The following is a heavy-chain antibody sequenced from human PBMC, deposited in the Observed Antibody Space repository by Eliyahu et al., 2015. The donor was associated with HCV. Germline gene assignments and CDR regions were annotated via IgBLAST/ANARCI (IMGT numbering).Heavy chain of an antibody. V-gene: IGHV1-69*01. CDR1: GGSLXXDYA. J-gene: IGHJ3*02. CDR2: IITIIGAT. D-gene: IGHD1-26*01. CDR3: ARDPGGSHSGHGFDI. Sequence: QVQLVQSGGEVKKPGSSMKVSCKASGGSLXXDYAIXWVRQAPGQGLEWMGGIITIIGATNYAQAFQGRVTITADESTSAVYLELTSLRFEDTAVYYCARDPGGSHSGHGFDIWGQGTMVTVSS.